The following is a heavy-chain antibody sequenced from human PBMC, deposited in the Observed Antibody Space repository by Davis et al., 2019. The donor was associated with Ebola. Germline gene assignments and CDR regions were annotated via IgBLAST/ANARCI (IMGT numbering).Heavy chain of an antibody. CDR2: FDPEHGGA. Sequence: ASVKVSCKVSEYTLAELSIHWVRQAPGKGLEWMGSFDPEHGGAIYSQKFQGRVSMTDDTSTDTTYMELSSLRSEDTAVYYCAREVVVVVAANSQYYYGMDVWGKGTTVTVSS. J-gene: IGHJ6*04. CDR3: AREVVVVVAANSQYYYGMDV. CDR1: EYTLAELS. V-gene: IGHV1-24*01. D-gene: IGHD2-15*01.